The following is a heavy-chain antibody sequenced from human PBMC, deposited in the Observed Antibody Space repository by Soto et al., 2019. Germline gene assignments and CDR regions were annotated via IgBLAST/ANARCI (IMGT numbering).Heavy chain of an antibody. J-gene: IGHJ5*02. CDR2: IHDRGIT. Sequence: SETLSLTCIVSGGSISRGFSYWGWIRQPPGKGLEWIGSIHDRGITYYNLSLKNRVTISIDTSTNRFSLRLSSVTAADTAGFYGAKHSGDGYTPWASWVQGTLVTVSS. V-gene: IGHV4-39*01. D-gene: IGHD5-12*01. CDR3: AKHSGDGYTPWAS. CDR1: GGSISRGFSY.